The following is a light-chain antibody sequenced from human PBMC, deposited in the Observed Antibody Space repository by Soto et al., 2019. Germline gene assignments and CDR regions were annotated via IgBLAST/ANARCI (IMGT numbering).Light chain of an antibody. CDR1: SSDIGAYNY. CDR3: SSYTTSSSLV. Sequence: PALTQPASVSASPGQSITISCTGTSSDIGAYNYVSWYQQYPGTAPKLIIYAVSSRPSGISSRFSGSKSASTASLTISGLQAEDEADYYCSSYTTSSSLVFGTGTKVTVL. J-gene: IGLJ1*01. V-gene: IGLV2-14*01. CDR2: AVS.